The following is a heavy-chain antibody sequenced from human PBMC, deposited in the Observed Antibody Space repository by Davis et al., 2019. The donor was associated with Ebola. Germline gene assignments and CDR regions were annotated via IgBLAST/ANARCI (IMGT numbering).Heavy chain of an antibody. J-gene: IGHJ5*02. Sequence: SVKVSCKASGYTFTSYGISWVRQAPGQGLEWMGGIIPIFGTANYAQKFQGRVTITADKSTSTAYMELSSLRSEDTAVYYCARGITMVRGRDWFDPWGQGTLVTVSS. D-gene: IGHD3-10*01. CDR3: ARGITMVRGRDWFDP. V-gene: IGHV1-69*06. CDR2: IIPIFGTA. CDR1: GYTFTSYG.